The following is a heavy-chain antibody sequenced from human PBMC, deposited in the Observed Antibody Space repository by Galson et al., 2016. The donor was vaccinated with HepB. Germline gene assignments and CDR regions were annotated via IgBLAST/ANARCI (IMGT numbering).Heavy chain of an antibody. CDR3: VRVHLNAFDI. Sequence: ETLSLTCTVSGGSISSSSYYWGWIRQPPGKGLEWIGSIYYSGSTNYNPSLKSRITMATDTSKKEFSLNLTSVTAADTAVYYCVRVHLNAFDIWGQGTKVTVSS. CDR1: GGSISSSSYY. J-gene: IGHJ3*02. V-gene: IGHV4-39*07. CDR2: IYYSGST.